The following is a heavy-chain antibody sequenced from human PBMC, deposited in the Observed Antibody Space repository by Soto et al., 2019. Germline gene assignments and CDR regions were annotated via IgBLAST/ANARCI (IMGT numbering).Heavy chain of an antibody. V-gene: IGHV1-69*02. Sequence: SVKVSCKASGGTFSSYTISCVRQAPGQRLEWMGRIIPILGIANYAQKFQGRVTISVDTSKNQFSLKLSSVTAADTAVYYCARLRDLYGDLFDYWGQGTQVTVSS. J-gene: IGHJ4*02. CDR3: ARLRDLYGDLFDY. D-gene: IGHD4-17*01. CDR1: GGTFSSYT. CDR2: IIPILGIA.